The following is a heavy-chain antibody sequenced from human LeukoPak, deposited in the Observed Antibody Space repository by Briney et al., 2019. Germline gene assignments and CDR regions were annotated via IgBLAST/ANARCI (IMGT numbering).Heavy chain of an antibody. CDR2: ISGSGGST. CDR1: GFTFSSYW. V-gene: IGHV3-23*01. D-gene: IGHD3-3*01. Sequence: GGSLRLSCAASGFTFSSYWMSWVRQAPGKGLEWVSAISGSGGSTYYADSVKGRFTISRDNSKNTLYLQMNSLRAEDTAVYYCAKDQSEDFWSGYCAFDIWGQGTMVTVSS. J-gene: IGHJ3*02. CDR3: AKDQSEDFWSGYCAFDI.